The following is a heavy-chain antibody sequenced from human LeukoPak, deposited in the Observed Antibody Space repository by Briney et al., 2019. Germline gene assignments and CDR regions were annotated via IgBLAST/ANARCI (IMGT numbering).Heavy chain of an antibody. V-gene: IGHV3-74*01. D-gene: IGHD1-26*01. Sequence: GGSLRLSCEASGFTFSSYWMHWVRQAPGKGLAWVSRINSDGSSTNYADSVKGRFTISRDNAKNTLYLQMNSLRAEDTAIYYCARPWGSGTYYAFFDYWGQGTLVTVSS. CDR3: ARPWGSGTYYAFFDY. CDR2: INSDGSST. CDR1: GFTFSSYW. J-gene: IGHJ4*02.